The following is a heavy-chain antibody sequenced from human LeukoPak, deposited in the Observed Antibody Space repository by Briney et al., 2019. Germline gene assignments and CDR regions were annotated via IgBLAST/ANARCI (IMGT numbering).Heavy chain of an antibody. CDR1: GGSISSYY. V-gene: IGHV4-59*01. D-gene: IGHD5-12*01. Sequence: SETLSLTCTVSGGSISSYYWSWIRQPPGKGLEGIGYIYYSGSTNYNPSLKSRVTISVDTSKNQFSLKLGSVTAADTAVYYCARAGIVATSFFDYWGQGTLVTVSS. J-gene: IGHJ4*02. CDR3: ARAGIVATSFFDY. CDR2: IYYSGST.